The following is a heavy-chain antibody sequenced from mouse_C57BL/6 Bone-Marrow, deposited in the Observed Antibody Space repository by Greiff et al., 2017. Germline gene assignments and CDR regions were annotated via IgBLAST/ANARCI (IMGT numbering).Heavy chain of an antibody. CDR1: GFSLSNYG. J-gene: IGHJ4*01. Sequence: QVQLQQSGPGLVQPSQSLSITCTVSGFSLSNYGIHWVRQSPGKGLEWLGVIWSGGITDYNAAFISRLSISRDNSKSQVFFKMSSLHADDTAIYYCARKENPLGTMDYWGQGTSATVSS. CDR2: IWSGGIT. CDR3: ARKENPLGTMDY. V-gene: IGHV2-2*01.